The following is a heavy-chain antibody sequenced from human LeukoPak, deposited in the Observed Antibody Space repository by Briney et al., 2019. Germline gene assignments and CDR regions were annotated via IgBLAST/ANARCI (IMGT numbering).Heavy chain of an antibody. Sequence: PSETLSLTCAVSGYSISSGYYWGWIRQPPGKGLEWIGSIYHSGSTYYNPSLKSRVTISVDTSKNQFSLKLSSVTAAGTAVYYCAREGGDIVVVPEDYWGQGTLVSVSS. CDR3: AREGGDIVVVPEDY. J-gene: IGHJ4*02. D-gene: IGHD2-2*01. V-gene: IGHV4-38-2*02. CDR2: IYHSGST. CDR1: GYSISSGYY.